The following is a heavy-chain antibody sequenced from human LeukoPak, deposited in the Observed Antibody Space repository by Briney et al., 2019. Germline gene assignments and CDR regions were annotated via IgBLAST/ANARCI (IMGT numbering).Heavy chain of an antibody. CDR3: ARDLIRGAYSYGPLNWFDP. CDR2: INPNSGGT. CDR1: GYTFTGYY. V-gene: IGHV1-2*06. D-gene: IGHD5-18*01. J-gene: IGHJ5*02. Sequence: EASVKVSCKASGYTFTGYYMHWVRQAPGQGLEWMGRINPNSGGTNYAQKFQGRVTMTRDTSISTAYMELSRLRSDDTAVYYCARDLIRGAYSYGPLNWFDPWGQGTLVTVSP.